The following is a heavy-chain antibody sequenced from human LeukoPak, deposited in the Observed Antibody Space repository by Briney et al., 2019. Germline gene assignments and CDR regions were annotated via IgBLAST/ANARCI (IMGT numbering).Heavy chain of an antibody. Sequence: GGSLRLSCAASGFTFSTYGMHWVRQAPGKGLEWVAVIWYDGNNRSYADSVKGRFTISRDNSKNTLYLQMNSLRAEDTAVYYCAKDQISYRDYYYYRDVWGKGTTVTVS. CDR2: IWYDGNNR. D-gene: IGHD5-18*01. V-gene: IGHV3-33*06. J-gene: IGHJ6*03. CDR3: AKDQISYRDYYYYRDV. CDR1: GFTFSTYG.